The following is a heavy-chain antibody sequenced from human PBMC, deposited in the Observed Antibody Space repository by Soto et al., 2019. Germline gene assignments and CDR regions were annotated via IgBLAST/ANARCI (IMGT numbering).Heavy chain of an antibody. CDR1: GYFFSSYW. J-gene: IGHJ4*02. Sequence: GAALKISCKASGYFFSSYWIGWVRHMPGKGLEWMGIIYPSDSDTRYSPSFQGQVTISADKSTSTAFLQWSSLRASDNALYYCTRHSDRGWSTIDYWGPGTLVTVSS. CDR3: TRHSDRGWSTIDY. V-gene: IGHV5-51*01. CDR2: IYPSDSDT. D-gene: IGHD6-19*01.